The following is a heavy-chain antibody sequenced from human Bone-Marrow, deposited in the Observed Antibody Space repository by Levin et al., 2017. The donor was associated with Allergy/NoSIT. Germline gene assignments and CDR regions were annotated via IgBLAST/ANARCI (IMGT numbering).Heavy chain of an antibody. CDR1: GFPFSSFA. V-gene: IGHV3-23*01. CDR2: ISGSGGVT. J-gene: IGHJ4*02. Sequence: GGSLRLSCAVSGFPFSSFAMNWVRQAPGRGLEWVSAISGSGGVTYYADSVRGRFTISSDSSSSTVHLNMNSLRAEDTAVYYCAKTTTRPAYYFDSWGRGTLVTVSS. CDR3: AKTTTRPAYYFDS. D-gene: IGHD6-6*01.